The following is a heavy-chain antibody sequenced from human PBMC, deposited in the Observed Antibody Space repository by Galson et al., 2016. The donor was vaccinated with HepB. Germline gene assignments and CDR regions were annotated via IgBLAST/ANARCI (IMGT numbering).Heavy chain of an antibody. CDR1: GYTFSTSW. D-gene: IGHD2-21*01. CDR2: FRPDDSDT. CDR3: ARQSCGYFDF. Sequence: QSGAEVKKPGESLKISCEGSGYTFSTSWIAWVRQRPGKGLEWMAIFRPDDSDTTYSPSFEGQVTGSADKSIRTDYLQWSSLKASDSGMYYCARQSCGYFDFWGQGTLVTVSS. J-gene: IGHJ4*02. V-gene: IGHV5-51*01.